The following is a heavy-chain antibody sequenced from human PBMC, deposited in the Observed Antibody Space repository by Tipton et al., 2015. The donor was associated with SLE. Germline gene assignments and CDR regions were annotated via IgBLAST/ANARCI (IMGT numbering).Heavy chain of an antibody. CDR3: ARHYYDSSGFPI. Sequence: TLSLTCAVYGGSISSSSSYYWAWIRQPPGKGVEWIGEINHRGSTNYNPSLKSRVTISRDTSKNQFSLRLSSVTAADTAVYYCARHYYDSSGFPIWGQGTLVTVSS. D-gene: IGHD3-22*01. V-gene: IGHV4-39*01. J-gene: IGHJ4*02. CDR1: GGSISSSSSYY. CDR2: INHRGST.